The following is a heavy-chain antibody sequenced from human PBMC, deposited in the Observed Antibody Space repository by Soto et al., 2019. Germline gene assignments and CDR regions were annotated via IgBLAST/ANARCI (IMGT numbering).Heavy chain of an antibody. CDR1: GFTFSILA. CDR3: AKDASRTSGWYYFDY. J-gene: IGHJ4*02. CDR2: VDYPGATT. D-gene: IGHD6-19*01. V-gene: IGHV3-23*01. Sequence: GGSLRLSCTASGFTFSILAMRCVHHTPWKGLEWVPVVDYPGATTSFQKFVKGRFIISRDNSKKMLYLQMNSLRAEDTAVYYCAKDASRTSGWYYFDYWGQGALVTVSS.